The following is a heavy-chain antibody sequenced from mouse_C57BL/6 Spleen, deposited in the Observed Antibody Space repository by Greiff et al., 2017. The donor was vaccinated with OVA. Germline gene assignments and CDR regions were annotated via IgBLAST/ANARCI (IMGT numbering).Heavy chain of an antibody. CDR2: INPNNGGT. CDR3: ATGGYSLPWFAY. CDR1: GYTFTDYY. Sequence: VQLKQSGPELVKPGASVKISCKASGYTFTDYYMNWVKQSHGKSLEWIGDINPNNGGTSYNQKFKGKATLTVDKSSSTAYMELRSLTSEDSAVYYCATGGYSLPWFAYWGQGTLVTVSA. V-gene: IGHV1-26*01. D-gene: IGHD2-3*01. J-gene: IGHJ3*01.